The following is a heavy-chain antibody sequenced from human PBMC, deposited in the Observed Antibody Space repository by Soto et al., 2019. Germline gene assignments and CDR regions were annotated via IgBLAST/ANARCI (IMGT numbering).Heavy chain of an antibody. J-gene: IGHJ6*02. CDR1: GGSISSSSYY. CDR3: ASIYDILTGYPAYYGMDV. Sequence: PSETLSLTCTVSGGSISSSSYYWGCIRQPPGKGLEWIGSIYYSGSTYYNPSLKSRVTISVDTSKNQFSLKLSSVTAADTAVYYCASIYDILTGYPAYYGMDVWGQGTTVTVSS. D-gene: IGHD3-9*01. V-gene: IGHV4-39*01. CDR2: IYYSGST.